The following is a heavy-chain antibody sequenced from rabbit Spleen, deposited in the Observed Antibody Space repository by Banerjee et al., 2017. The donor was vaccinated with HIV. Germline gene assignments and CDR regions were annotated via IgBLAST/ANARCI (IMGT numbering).Heavy chain of an antibody. CDR3: ARGNAGADDHFNL. CDR1: GFSFSSGYD. J-gene: IGHJ4*01. D-gene: IGHD4-2*01. Sequence: QSLEESGGGLVKPGASLTLTCKASGFSFSSGYDMCWVRQAPGKGLEWIAYIDAGSSGSTCYTSWAKGRFTITRTSSTTATLQMTSLTAADTAAYFCARGNAGADDHFNLWGQGTLVPDS. CDR2: IDAGSSGST. V-gene: IGHV1S40*01.